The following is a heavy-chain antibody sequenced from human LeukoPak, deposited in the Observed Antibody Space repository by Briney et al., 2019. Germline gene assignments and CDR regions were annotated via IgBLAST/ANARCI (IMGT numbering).Heavy chain of an antibody. CDR2: IYYSGST. CDR1: GGSISSYY. Sequence: SSETLSLTCTVSGGSISSYYWSWIRQPPGKGLEWIGYIYYSGSTNYNPSLKSRVTISVDTSKNQFSLKLSSVTAADTAVYYCARHGISGQWLPSWFDPWGQGTLVTVSS. CDR3: ARHGISGQWLPSWFDP. J-gene: IGHJ5*02. V-gene: IGHV4-59*08. D-gene: IGHD6-19*01.